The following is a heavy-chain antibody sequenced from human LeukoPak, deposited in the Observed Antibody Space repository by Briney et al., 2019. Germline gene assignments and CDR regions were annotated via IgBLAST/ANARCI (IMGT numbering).Heavy chain of an antibody. V-gene: IGHV3-30*04. D-gene: IGHD3-22*01. J-gene: IGHJ4*02. Sequence: GGSLRPSCAASGFTFSSYAMHWVRQAPGKGLEWVAVISYDGSNKYYADSVKGRFTISRDNSKNTLYLQMNSLRSEDTAVYYCARDGLRYYDSSGYNLDYWGQGTLVTVSS. CDR2: ISYDGSNK. CDR3: ARDGLRYYDSSGYNLDY. CDR1: GFTFSSYA.